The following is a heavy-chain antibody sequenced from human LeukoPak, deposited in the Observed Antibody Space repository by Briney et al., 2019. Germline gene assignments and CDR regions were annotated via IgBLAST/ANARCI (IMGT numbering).Heavy chain of an antibody. Sequence: SGGSLRLSCAASGFSSSTYWMSWVRQAPGKGLEWVANIKQDESEKYYVDSVKGRFTISRDNTKNSLYLQMNSLRVEDTAVYYCASGRQLGRWGQGTLVTVSS. CDR2: IKQDESEK. V-gene: IGHV3-7*03. CDR3: ASGRQLGR. D-gene: IGHD6-13*01. J-gene: IGHJ4*02. CDR1: GFSSSTYW.